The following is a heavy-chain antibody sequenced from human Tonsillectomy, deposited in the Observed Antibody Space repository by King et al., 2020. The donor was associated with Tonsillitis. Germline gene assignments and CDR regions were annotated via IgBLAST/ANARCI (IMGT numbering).Heavy chain of an antibody. CDR3: AILVGFFAWLSTPGDY. J-gene: IGHJ4*02. D-gene: IGHD3-9*01. Sequence: VQLVESGGGLVQPGGSLRLSCAASGFTFSNYALSWVRQAPGKGLEWVSVISGSGAGTYYADSVKGRFTISRDSSKNTLYLQMNSLRAEDTAVYYWAILVGFFAWLSTPGDYWGQGTLVTVSS. CDR2: ISGSGAGT. CDR1: GFTFSNYA. V-gene: IGHV3-23*04.